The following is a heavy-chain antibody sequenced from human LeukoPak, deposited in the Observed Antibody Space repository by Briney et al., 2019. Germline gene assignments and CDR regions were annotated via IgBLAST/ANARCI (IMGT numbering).Heavy chain of an antibody. CDR1: GLTFSNYA. CDR3: AKGAFERFGEPSDY. Sequence: GGSLRPSCAASGLTFSNYAMSWVRQAPGKGLEWVSCISGGGGYTYYADSVKGRFTISRDNSKNTLYVQMNSLRAEDTAVYYCAKGAFERFGEPSDYWGQGTLVTVSS. CDR2: ISGGGGYT. V-gene: IGHV3-23*01. D-gene: IGHD3-10*01. J-gene: IGHJ4*02.